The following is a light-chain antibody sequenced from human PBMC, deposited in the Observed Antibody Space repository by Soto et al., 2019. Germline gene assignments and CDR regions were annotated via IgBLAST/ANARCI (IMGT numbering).Light chain of an antibody. CDR2: GNS. J-gene: IGLJ3*02. V-gene: IGLV1-40*01. Sequence: QSVLTQPPSVSGAPGQRVTIACPGSSSNIGAGYDVHWYQQLPGTAPKLLIYGNSNRPSGVPDRFSGSKSGTSASLAITGLQAEDEADYYCQSYDSSLSGYWVFGGGTQLTVL. CDR3: QSYDSSLSGYWV. CDR1: SSNIGAGYD.